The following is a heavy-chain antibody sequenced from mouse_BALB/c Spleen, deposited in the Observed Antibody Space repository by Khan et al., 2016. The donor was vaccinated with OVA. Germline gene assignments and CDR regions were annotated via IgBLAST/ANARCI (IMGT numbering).Heavy chain of an antibody. CDR1: GYTFTSYW. J-gene: IGHJ2*01. V-gene: IGHV1S81*02. CDR2: TNPTNGRT. Sequence: QVQLQQPGAELVKAGASVKMSCKASGYTFTSYWMYWVKQRLGQGLEWFAETNPTNGRTYYNEKFKSKATLTVDKSSSTAYMLLSGPTFEDSAVYDCARIKKIVATYFDYWGQGTTLTVSS. D-gene: IGHD1-1*01. CDR3: ARIKKIVATYFDY.